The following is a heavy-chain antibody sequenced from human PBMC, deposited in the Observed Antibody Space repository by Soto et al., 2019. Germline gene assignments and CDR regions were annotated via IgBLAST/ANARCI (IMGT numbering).Heavy chain of an antibody. CDR1: GFTFSSYA. V-gene: IGHV3-30-3*01. J-gene: IGHJ2*01. Sequence: QVQLVESGGGVVQPGRSLRLSCAASGFTFSSYAMHWVRQAPGKGLEWVAVISYDGSNKYYADSVKGRFTISRDNSKNTLYLQMNSLRAEDTAVYYCARHLWRNDYNWVYFDLWGRGTLVTVSS. CDR2: ISYDGSNK. CDR3: ARHLWRNDYNWVYFDL. D-gene: IGHD4-4*01.